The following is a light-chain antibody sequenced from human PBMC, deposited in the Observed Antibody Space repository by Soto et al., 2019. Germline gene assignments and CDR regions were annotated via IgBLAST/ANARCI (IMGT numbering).Light chain of an antibody. CDR1: RNDIGTYNL. V-gene: IGLV2-23*01. CDR3: CSYTDGSSLL. CDR2: EGN. J-gene: IGLJ3*02. Sequence: QSALTQPASVSESPGQSISISCGGGRNDIGTYNLVSWYQQHPGKAPKLIIYEGNKRTSGVSNRFSGSRSGNTASLTMSGLQAEDEADYYCCSYTDGSSLLFGGGTQLTVL.